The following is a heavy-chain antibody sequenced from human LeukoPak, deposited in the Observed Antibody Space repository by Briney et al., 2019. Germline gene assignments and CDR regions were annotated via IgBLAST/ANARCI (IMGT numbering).Heavy chain of an antibody. V-gene: IGHV3-21*01. J-gene: IGHJ4*02. CDR3: AREDAMYSSGWYGSYFDY. D-gene: IGHD6-19*01. Sequence: GGSLRLSCAASGFTFSTYTMNWVRQAPGKGLEGVSSISSRGSYIYYADSVKGRFTISRDNAKNSLYLQMNSLRAEDTAVYYCAREDAMYSSGWYGSYFDYWGQGTLVTVSS. CDR1: GFTFSTYT. CDR2: ISSRGSYI.